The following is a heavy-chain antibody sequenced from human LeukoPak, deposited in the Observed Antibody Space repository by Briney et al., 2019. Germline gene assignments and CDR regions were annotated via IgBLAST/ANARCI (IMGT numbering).Heavy chain of an antibody. CDR2: IRYDGSNK. Sequence: GGSLRLSCAASGFTFSSYGMHWVRQAPGKGLEWVAFIRYDGSNKYYADSVNGRFTISRDNTKNTLYLQMNSLRAEDTAVYYCAKETNLYDILTGYYRDWGQGTLVTVPS. CDR1: GFTFSSYG. CDR3: AKETNLYDILTGYYRD. V-gene: IGHV3-30*02. J-gene: IGHJ4*02. D-gene: IGHD3-9*01.